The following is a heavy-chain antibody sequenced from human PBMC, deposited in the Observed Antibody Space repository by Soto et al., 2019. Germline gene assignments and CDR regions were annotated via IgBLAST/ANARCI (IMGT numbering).Heavy chain of an antibody. CDR3: ARHVTQSTVITSYYFDY. CDR1: GGYIGGYG. CDR2: IYYSGST. D-gene: IGHD1-20*01. V-gene: IGHV4-59*08. J-gene: IGHJ4*02. Sequence: SETLCLTCTVFGGYIGGYGWSWIRQPPGKGLEWLGYIYYSGSTKYNPSLKSRVTISVDTSKNQFSLKLSSVTAADTAVYYCARHVTQSTVITSYYFDYWGQGTLGTVSS.